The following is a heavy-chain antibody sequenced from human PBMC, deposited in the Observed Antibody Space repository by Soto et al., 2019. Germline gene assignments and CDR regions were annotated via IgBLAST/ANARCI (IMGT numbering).Heavy chain of an antibody. CDR3: AGGVTDYYDSSGYRY. J-gene: IGHJ4*02. V-gene: IGHV4-59*01. CDR2: IYYNGST. D-gene: IGHD3-22*01. CDR1: GGSISSYY. Sequence: SETLSLTCTVSGGSISSYYWSWIRQPPGKGLEWIGYIYYNGSTNYNPSLKSRVTISVDTSKNQFSLKLSSVTAADTAVYYCAGGVTDYYDSSGYRYWGQGTLVTVSS.